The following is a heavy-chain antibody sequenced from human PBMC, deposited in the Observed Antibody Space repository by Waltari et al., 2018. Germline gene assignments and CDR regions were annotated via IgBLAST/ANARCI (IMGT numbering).Heavy chain of an antibody. CDR2: LNENGVTT. D-gene: IGHD3-3*01. CDR3: VRDLFGAVDS. J-gene: IGHJ4*02. V-gene: IGHV3-74*01. Sequence: EVQLVESGGGLVPPGGSLRLSCAVSGFNFDSYWMHWVRQPPRKGLAWVSHLNENGVTTNYADSVKGRFTISRHNAENTVYLQMNSLRTEDTAVYYCVRDLFGAVDSWGQGTLVTVSS. CDR1: GFNFDSYW.